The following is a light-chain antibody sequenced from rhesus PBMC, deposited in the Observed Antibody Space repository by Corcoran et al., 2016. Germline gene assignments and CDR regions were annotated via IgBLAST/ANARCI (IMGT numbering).Light chain of an antibody. V-gene: IGLV2-32*01. Sequence: QAALTQPRSVSGSPGQSVTISCTGTSSDIGGYNYVSWYQQHPGTAPKLMIYEVNKRPSGVSDRFYGSKSDNTAPLTISGRQAEDEADYYCCSDAGSYTYLFGAGTRLTVL. CDR2: EVN. CDR3: CSDAGSYTYL. J-gene: IGLJ1*01. CDR1: SSDIGGYNY.